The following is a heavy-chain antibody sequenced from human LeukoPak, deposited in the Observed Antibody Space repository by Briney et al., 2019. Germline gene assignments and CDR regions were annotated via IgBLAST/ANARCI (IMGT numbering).Heavy chain of an antibody. J-gene: IGHJ6*03. D-gene: IGHD3-3*01. V-gene: IGHV1-8*03. CDR3: ARGRFRITIFGVDRYYYYMDV. CDR1: GYTFACYY. Sequence: GASVKVSCKASGYTFACYYMHWVRQAPGQGLEWMGWMNPNSGNTGYAQKFQGRVTITRNTSISTAYMELSSLRSEDTAVYYCARGRFRITIFGVDRYYYYMDVWGKGTTVTVSS. CDR2: MNPNSGNT.